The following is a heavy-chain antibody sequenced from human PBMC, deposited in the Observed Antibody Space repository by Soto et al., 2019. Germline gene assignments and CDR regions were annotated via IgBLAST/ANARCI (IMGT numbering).Heavy chain of an antibody. CDR3: ASAKGYCSSTSCYNYYYYGMDV. V-gene: IGHV1-69*01. D-gene: IGHD2-2*01. Sequence: QVQLVQSGAEVKKPGSSVKVSCTASGGTFSSYAISWVRQAPGQGLEWMGGIIPIFGTANYAQKFQGRVTITADESTSTAYMELSSLRSEDTAVYYCASAKGYCSSTSCYNYYYYGMDVWGQGTTVTVSS. CDR1: GGTFSSYA. CDR2: IIPIFGTA. J-gene: IGHJ6*02.